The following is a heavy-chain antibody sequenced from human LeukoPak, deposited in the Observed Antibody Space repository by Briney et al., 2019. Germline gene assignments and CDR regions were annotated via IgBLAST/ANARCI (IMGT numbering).Heavy chain of an antibody. CDR1: GFTFSSYA. CDR2: IKQDGSEK. V-gene: IGHV3-7*01. Sequence: PGGSLRLSCAASGFTFSSYAMSWVRQAPGKGLEWVANIKQDGSEKYYVDSVKGRFTISRDNAKNSLYLQMNSLRAEDTAVYYCARYSSSWYVWRFDPRGQGTLVTVSS. D-gene: IGHD6-13*01. J-gene: IGHJ5*02. CDR3: ARYSSSWYVWRFDP.